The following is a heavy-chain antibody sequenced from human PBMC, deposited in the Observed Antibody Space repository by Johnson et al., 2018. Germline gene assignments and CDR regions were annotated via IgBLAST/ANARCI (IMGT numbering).Heavy chain of an antibody. D-gene: IGHD6-19*01. CDR1: GFTFSTYA. V-gene: IGHV3-23*04. J-gene: IGHJ6*03. CDR2: VSGSGVGT. CDR3: AKHQVAVAGYYYYYMDV. Sequence: VQLVQSGGGLVQPGGSLRLSCAASGFTFSTYAMSWVRQGPGKGLAWVSGVSGSGVGTYHADSVKGRFTISRDNSKNTLYLQMNSLGAEDTAVYFWAKHQVAVAGYYYYYMDVWGKGTTVTVSS.